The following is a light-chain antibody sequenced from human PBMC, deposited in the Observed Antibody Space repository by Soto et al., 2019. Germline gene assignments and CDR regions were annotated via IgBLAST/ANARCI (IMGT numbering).Light chain of an antibody. CDR3: QQYDSYRT. V-gene: IGKV1-5*01. CDR2: DVS. Sequence: DIQMTQSPSTLSASVGYRLTITCRASQNVTTWLAWYQHKPGKAPKLLLYDVSNLESGVPSRFSGSGSGTEFTLTISSLQSDDFATYFCQQYDSYRTFGQGTKVDIK. J-gene: IGKJ1*01. CDR1: QNVTTW.